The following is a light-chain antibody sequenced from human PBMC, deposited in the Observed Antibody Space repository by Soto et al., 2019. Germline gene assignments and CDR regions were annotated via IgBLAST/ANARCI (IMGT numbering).Light chain of an antibody. CDR2: WAS. CDR3: QQYYNTPLT. V-gene: IGKV4-1*01. Sequence: DIVMTQSPDSLAVSLGERATINCKSSQSVSYSSKNKNYLAWYQQKPGQPPKLLIYWASTRESGVPDRFSGSGSGTDFTLTISNLQAEDVAVYYCQQYYNTPLTFGGGTKVEIK. CDR1: QSVSYSSKNKNY. J-gene: IGKJ4*01.